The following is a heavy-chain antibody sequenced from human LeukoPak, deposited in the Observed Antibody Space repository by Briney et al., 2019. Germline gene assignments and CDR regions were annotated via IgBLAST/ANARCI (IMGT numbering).Heavy chain of an antibody. J-gene: IGHJ4*02. CDR1: VFTFSIYP. V-gene: IGHV3-23*01. CDR2: ISGSGGSK. Sequence: PGGSLRLSCAASVFTFSIYPVMGLPQAPGKGLEGVSAISGSGGSKYYADSVKGRFTISRDNSKNTLYLQMNSLRAEDTAVYYCAKDSSSYFNYFDYWGQGTLVTVSS. CDR3: AKDSSSYFNYFDY. D-gene: IGHD6-13*01.